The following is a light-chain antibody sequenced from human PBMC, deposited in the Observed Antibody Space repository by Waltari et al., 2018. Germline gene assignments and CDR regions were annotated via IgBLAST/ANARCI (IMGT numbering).Light chain of an antibody. CDR2: DKS. CDR1: PTGGKR. CDR3: RVWDTNGDHPV. Sequence: SYILSQAPPASVAPGQTPTLTCAGKPTGGKRVHCFQQRPGQAPALILYDKSDRRSGIPERFSGSNSGDTATLTISSVEVGDEADYCCRVWDTNGDHPVFGGGTKLTVL. V-gene: IGLV3-21*02. J-gene: IGLJ2*01.